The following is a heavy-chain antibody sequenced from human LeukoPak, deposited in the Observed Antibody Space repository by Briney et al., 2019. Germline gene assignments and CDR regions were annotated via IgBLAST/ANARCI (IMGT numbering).Heavy chain of an antibody. CDR1: GYTFTSYA. CDR2: IDAGNGNT. CDR3: ARETQQLGDFDY. V-gene: IGHV1-3*01. J-gene: IGHJ4*02. Sequence: GASVKVSCKASGYTFTSYAMHWVRQAPGQRLEWMGWIDAGNGNTKYSQEFQGRVTITRDTSASTAYMELRSLRSDDTAVYYCARETQQLGDFDYWGQGTLVTVSS. D-gene: IGHD6-13*01.